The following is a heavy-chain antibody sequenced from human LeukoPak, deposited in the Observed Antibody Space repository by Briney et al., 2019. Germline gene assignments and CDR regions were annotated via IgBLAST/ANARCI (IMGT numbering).Heavy chain of an antibody. CDR2: ISYDGSNK. CDR1: GFTFSSYA. J-gene: IGHJ3*02. CDR3: AKAHDAFDI. Sequence: GGSLRLSCAASGFTFSSYAMHWVRQAPGKGLEWVAVISYDGSNKYYADSVKGRFTISRDNSKNTLYLQMNSLRAEDTAVYYCAKAHDAFDIWGQGTMVTVSS. V-gene: IGHV3-30*04.